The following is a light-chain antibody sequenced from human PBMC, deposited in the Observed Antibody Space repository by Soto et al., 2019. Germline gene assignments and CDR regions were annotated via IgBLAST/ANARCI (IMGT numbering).Light chain of an antibody. Sequence: QSALTQRASVSGSPGQSITISCTGTSSDVGGYNYVSWYQQHPGKAPKLMIYEVSNRPSGDSDRFSGSKSGNTASLTISGLQAEDEADYYCSSYTSSSTPYVFGSGTKLTVL. J-gene: IGLJ1*01. CDR3: SSYTSSSTPYV. CDR1: SSDVGGYNY. CDR2: EVS. V-gene: IGLV2-14*03.